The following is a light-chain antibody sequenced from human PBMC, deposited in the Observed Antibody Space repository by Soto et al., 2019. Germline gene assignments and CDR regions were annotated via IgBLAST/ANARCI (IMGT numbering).Light chain of an antibody. J-gene: IGKJ1*01. Sequence: DSVLTQSPATLSLSPGERATLSCRASQSVISDYLAWYQQKPGQAPRLLIYGASGRATGIPDRFSGSGSGTDFTLTISRLEPEDFAMYYCQQYSSSRTFGQGTKVDIK. CDR1: QSVISDY. CDR2: GAS. CDR3: QQYSSSRT. V-gene: IGKV3-20*01.